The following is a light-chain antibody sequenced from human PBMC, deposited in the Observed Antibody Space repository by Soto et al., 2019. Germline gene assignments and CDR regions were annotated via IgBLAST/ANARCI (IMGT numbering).Light chain of an antibody. CDR1: QSVSSN. J-gene: IGKJ1*01. Sequence: EIVMTQSPATLSVSPGERATLSCRASQSVSSNLAWYQQKPGQAPRLLIYDAYTRATGIPARFSGSGSGTEFTLTISSLQSEDVAVYYCQQYNKWPPWTFGQGPMVEI. V-gene: IGKV3-15*01. CDR2: DAY. CDR3: QQYNKWPPWT.